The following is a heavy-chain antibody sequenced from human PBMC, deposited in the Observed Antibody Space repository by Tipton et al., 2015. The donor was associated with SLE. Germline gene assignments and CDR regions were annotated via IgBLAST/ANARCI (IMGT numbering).Heavy chain of an antibody. D-gene: IGHD2-21*01. Sequence: TLSLTCAVSGASITSSDWWGWVRQPPGKGLEYIGEIHHRGSTNYKSSLRGRVTISVDTSKNQFSLKLSSVTAADTAVYYCARAGGGDSNWFDPWGQGTLVTVSS. CDR2: IHHRGST. V-gene: IGHV4-4*02. CDR3: ARAGGGDSNWFDP. CDR1: GASITSSDW. J-gene: IGHJ5*02.